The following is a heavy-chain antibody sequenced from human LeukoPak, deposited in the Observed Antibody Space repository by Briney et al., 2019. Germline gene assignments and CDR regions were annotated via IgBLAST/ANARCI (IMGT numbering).Heavy chain of an antibody. D-gene: IGHD4-11*01. V-gene: IGHV4-30-4*01. CDR2: IYYSGST. Sequence: SETLSLTCTVSGGSISSGDYYWSRIRQPPGKGLEGIGYIYYSGSTYYNPSLKSRVTISVDRSKNQFSLKLSSVTAADTAVYYCARELMTTVTSLSDYWGQGTLVTVSS. J-gene: IGHJ4*02. CDR3: ARELMTTVTSLSDY. CDR1: GGSISSGDYY.